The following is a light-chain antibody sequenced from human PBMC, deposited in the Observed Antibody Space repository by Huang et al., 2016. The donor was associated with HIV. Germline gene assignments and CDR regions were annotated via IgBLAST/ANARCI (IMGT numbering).Light chain of an antibody. V-gene: IGKV1D-12*01. CDR3: LQSNSFPYT. CDR1: QGIDSW. J-gene: IGKJ2*01. CDR2: AAS. Sequence: DIQLTQSPSSVTASVGDRVTITCRASQGIDSWLAWYQQRPGKAPKVLIYAASSLQGGVPSRFSGSGSGTDFSLTINTLQPEDFATYYCLQSNSFPYTFGRGTNLEI.